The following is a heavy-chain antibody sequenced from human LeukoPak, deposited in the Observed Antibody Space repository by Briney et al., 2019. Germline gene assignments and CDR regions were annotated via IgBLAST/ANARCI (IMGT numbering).Heavy chain of an antibody. Sequence: PGRSLRLSCAASGFTFDDYAMHWVRQAPGKGLEWVSGISWNSGSIGYADSVKGRLTISRDKSKNTLYLQMNSLRAEDTAVYYCAMKAVPRPRLHDAFDFWGQGTVVSVSS. J-gene: IGHJ3*01. CDR1: GFTFDDYA. V-gene: IGHV3-9*01. D-gene: IGHD5-24*01. CDR3: AMKAVPRPRLHDAFDF. CDR2: ISWNSGSI.